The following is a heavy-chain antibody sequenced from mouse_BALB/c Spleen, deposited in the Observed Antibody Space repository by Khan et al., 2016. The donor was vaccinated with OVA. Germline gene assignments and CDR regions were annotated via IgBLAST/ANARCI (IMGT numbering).Heavy chain of an antibody. D-gene: IGHD2-4*01. V-gene: IGHV1-5*01. CDR2: IYPGISDT. Sequence: MQLEESGTVLARPGASVKMSCKASGYSFTSYWMHWVKQRPGQGLEWIGTIYPGISDTRYNQKFKVKAKLTAVTSANTAYLEFSSLTNEDSAVYFCTRSYDSYYFDYWGQGATLTVSS. CDR1: GYSFTSYW. J-gene: IGHJ2*01. CDR3: TRSYDSYYFDY.